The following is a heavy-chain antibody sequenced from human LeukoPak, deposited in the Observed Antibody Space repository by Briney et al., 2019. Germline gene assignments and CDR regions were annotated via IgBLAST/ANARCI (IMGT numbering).Heavy chain of an antibody. J-gene: IGHJ4*02. CDR3: ARVLSKLGYCSGGSCYTFDY. CDR2: IWYDGSNK. Sequence: AGGSLRLSCAASGFTFSSYGMHWVRQAPGKGLEWVAVIWYDGSNKYYADSVKGRFTISRDNSKNTLYLQMNSLRAEDTAVHYCARVLSKLGYCSGGSCYTFDYWGQGTLVTVSS. D-gene: IGHD2-15*01. V-gene: IGHV3-33*01. CDR1: GFTFSSYG.